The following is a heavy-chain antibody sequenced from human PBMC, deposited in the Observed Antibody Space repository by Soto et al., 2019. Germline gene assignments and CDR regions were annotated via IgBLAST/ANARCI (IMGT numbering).Heavy chain of an antibody. CDR2: IIPILGVT. J-gene: IGHJ6*02. Sequence: QVQLVQSGAEVRKPGSSVRVSCTASGTTFSSYTVSWLRQAPGQGLEWMGRIIPILGVTNYAQKFRGRVTIXAXKNXNVAYMELKGLRTEDTAVYYCARRRYCGSDCYQKYYYGMDVWGQGTTVTVSS. CDR3: ARRRYCGSDCYQKYYYGMDV. D-gene: IGHD2-21*02. V-gene: IGHV1-69*02. CDR1: GTTFSSYT.